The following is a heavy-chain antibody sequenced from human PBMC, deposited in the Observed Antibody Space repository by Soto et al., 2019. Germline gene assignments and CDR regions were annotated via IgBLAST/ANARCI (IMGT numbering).Heavy chain of an antibody. CDR1: GDTFTDYY. CDR3: ARGGHVVVVTAALAY. Sequence: QVQLVQSGAEVKKPGASVKVSCKASGDTFTDYYIHWVRQAPGQGLEWMGTVNPSGGHTTYAQHFRSIKPMTRDTSTSKLYMELTSLTSEDTAVYYCARGGHVVVVTAALAYWGQGTLVT. J-gene: IGHJ4*02. D-gene: IGHD2-21*02. V-gene: IGHV1-46*01. CDR2: VNPSGGHT.